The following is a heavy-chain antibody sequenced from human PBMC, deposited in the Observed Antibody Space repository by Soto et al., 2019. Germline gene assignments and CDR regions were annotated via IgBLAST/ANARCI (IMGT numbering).Heavy chain of an antibody. J-gene: IGHJ4*02. CDR1: GFTFSSYG. CDR2: IWYDGSNK. Sequence: QVQLVESGGGVVQPGRSLRLSCVASGFTFSSYGMHWVRQAPGKGLEWVAVIWYDGSNKYYADSVKGRFTISRDNSKNTLYLQMNSLRAEDTAVYYCARDRDSSGWLSYWGQGTLVTVSS. V-gene: IGHV3-33*01. D-gene: IGHD6-19*01. CDR3: ARDRDSSGWLSY.